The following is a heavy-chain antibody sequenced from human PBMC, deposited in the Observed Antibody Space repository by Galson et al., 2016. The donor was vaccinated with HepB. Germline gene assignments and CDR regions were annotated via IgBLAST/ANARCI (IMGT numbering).Heavy chain of an antibody. J-gene: IGHJ4*02. CDR2: INDIGDDT. Sequence: SLRLSCAASGFIFNNYAMTWVRQAPGKGLEWVSTINDIGDDTSYADSVKGRFTVSRDKSKKTLYVEMHSLRAEDAAVYYCAAVSVNRFAFWGQGTVVTVSS. CDR3: AAVSVNRFAF. D-gene: IGHD4-17*01. CDR1: GFIFNNYA. V-gene: IGHV3-23*01.